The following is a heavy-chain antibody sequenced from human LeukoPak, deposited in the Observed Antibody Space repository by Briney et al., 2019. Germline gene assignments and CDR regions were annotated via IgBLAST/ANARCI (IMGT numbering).Heavy chain of an antibody. V-gene: IGHV3-30*18. CDR2: ISYDGSNK. CDR3: AKDLLVADTGAGPFDY. D-gene: IGHD6-19*01. J-gene: IGHJ4*02. CDR1: GFTFSSYG. Sequence: GRSLRLSCAASGFTFSSYGMQWVRQAPGKGLEWVAVISYDGSNKYYADSVKGRFTISRDNSKNTLYLQMNSLRAEDTAVYYCAKDLLVADTGAGPFDYWGQGTLVTVSS.